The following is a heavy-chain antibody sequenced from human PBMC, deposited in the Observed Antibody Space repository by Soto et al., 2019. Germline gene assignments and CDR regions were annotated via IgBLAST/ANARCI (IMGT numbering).Heavy chain of an antibody. D-gene: IGHD3-3*01. CDR1: GGTFSSYA. V-gene: IGHV1-69*06. J-gene: IGHJ6*02. CDR3: ARGDFWSGYPEAYYSGMDV. Sequence: SVKVSCKASGGTFSSYAISWVRQAPGQGLEWMGGVIPIFGTANYAQKFQGRVTITADKSTSTAYMELSSLRSEDTAVYYCARGDFWSGYPEAYYSGMDVWGQGTTVTVSS. CDR2: VIPIFGTA.